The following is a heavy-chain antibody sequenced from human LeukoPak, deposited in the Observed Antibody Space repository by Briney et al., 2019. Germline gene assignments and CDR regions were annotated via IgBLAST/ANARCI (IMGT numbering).Heavy chain of an antibody. CDR1: GFTFSGSA. CDR2: IRSKANSYAT. Sequence: PGGSLRLSCAASGFTFSGSAMHWVRQASGKGLEWVGRIRSKANSYATAYAASVKGRFTISRDDSKNTAYLQMNSLRAEDTAVYYCARNLISGSYWLAPNDAFDIWGQGTMVTVSS. V-gene: IGHV3-73*01. D-gene: IGHD1-26*01. CDR3: ARNLISGSYWLAPNDAFDI. J-gene: IGHJ3*02.